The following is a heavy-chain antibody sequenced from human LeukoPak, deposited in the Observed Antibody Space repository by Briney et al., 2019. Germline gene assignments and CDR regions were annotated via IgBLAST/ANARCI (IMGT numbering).Heavy chain of an antibody. V-gene: IGHV3-23*01. Sequence: GGSLRLSCAASGFTFSSYGMSWVRQAPGKGLEWVSAISGSGGSTYYADSVKGRFTISRDNSKNTLYLQMNSLRAEDTAVYYCAKNVPYCGGDCPPVYYYYYMDVWGKGTTVTISS. CDR3: AKNVPYCGGDCPPVYYYYYMDV. CDR2: ISGSGGST. J-gene: IGHJ6*03. D-gene: IGHD2-21*02. CDR1: GFTFSSYG.